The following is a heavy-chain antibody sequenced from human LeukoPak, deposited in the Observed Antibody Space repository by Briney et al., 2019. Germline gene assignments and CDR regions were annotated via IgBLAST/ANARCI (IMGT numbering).Heavy chain of an antibody. CDR1: GGSFSGYY. J-gene: IGHJ4*02. Sequence: SETLSLTCAVYGGSFSGYYWSWIRQPPGKGLEWIGEINHSGSTNYNPSLKSRVTISVDTSKNQFSLKVRSVTAADTAVYFCARVGGSGWLDFWGQGTLVTVSS. D-gene: IGHD6-19*01. CDR3: ARVGGSGWLDF. CDR2: INHSGST. V-gene: IGHV4-34*01.